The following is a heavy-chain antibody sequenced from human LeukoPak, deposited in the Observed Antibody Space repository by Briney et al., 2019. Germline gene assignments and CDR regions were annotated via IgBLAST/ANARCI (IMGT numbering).Heavy chain of an antibody. D-gene: IGHD3-16*01. Sequence: ASVKVSCKASGNTSTSYGISWVRQAPGQGHEWMGWISVYNGNTKSAQKLQGRVTMTTDTSTSTAYMELRSLRSDDTAVYYCAREGPVKARGGRNWFDPWGQGTLVTVSS. CDR2: ISVYNGNT. V-gene: IGHV1-18*01. CDR1: GNTSTSYG. J-gene: IGHJ5*02. CDR3: AREGPVKARGGRNWFDP.